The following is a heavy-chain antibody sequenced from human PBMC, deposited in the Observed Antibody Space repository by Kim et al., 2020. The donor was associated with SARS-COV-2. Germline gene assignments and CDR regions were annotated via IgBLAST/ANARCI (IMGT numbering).Heavy chain of an antibody. CDR3: AREGVYCSSTSCYDSYYYYSGMDV. CDR2: ISSSSSYI. J-gene: IGHJ6*02. V-gene: IGHV3-21*01. D-gene: IGHD2-2*01. Sequence: GGSLRLSCAASGFTFSSYSMNWVRQAPGKGLEWVSSISSSSSYIYYADSVKGRFTISRDNAKNSLYLQMNSLRAEDTAVYYCAREGVYCSSTSCYDSYYYYSGMDVWGQGTTVTVSS. CDR1: GFTFSSYS.